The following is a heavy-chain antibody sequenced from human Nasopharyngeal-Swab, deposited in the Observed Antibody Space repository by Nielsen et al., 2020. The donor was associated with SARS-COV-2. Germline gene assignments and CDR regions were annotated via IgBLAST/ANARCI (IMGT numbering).Heavy chain of an antibody. J-gene: IGHJ4*02. CDR2: IFSSGST. Sequence: GSLRLSCVVSGASISSRNNYWGWIRQSPGKGLAWIGTIFSSGSTYNPSLQSRVTMSVATSKNQFSLKLTSVTAADTAVYYCARDESGDYLGLPFDHWGRGTLVTVSS. V-gene: IGHV4-39*07. D-gene: IGHD4-17*01. CDR1: GASISSRNNY. CDR3: ARDESGDYLGLPFDH.